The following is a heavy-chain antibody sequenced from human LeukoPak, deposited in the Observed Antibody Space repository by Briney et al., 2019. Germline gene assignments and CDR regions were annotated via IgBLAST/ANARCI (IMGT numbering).Heavy chain of an antibody. V-gene: IGHV1-2*02. CDR3: VKKGDVIAEARGDVFDI. J-gene: IGHJ3*02. Sequence: ASVKVSCKSAGYTFTGYYMPWVRKAPGQELEWMGWINPNSGGTNYAQKFQGRVTMTRDTSISTAYMELSRLRSDDTAVYYCVKKGDVIAEARGDVFDIWGQGTMVTVSS. CDR2: INPNSGGT. CDR1: GYTFTGYY. D-gene: IGHD6-19*01.